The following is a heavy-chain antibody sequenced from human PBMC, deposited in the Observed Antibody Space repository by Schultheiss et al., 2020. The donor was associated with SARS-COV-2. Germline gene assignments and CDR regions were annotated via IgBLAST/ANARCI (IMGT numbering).Heavy chain of an antibody. V-gene: IGHV4-61*08. CDR1: GASVSSGDQY. CDR2: IYHSGST. Sequence: GSLRLSCTVSGASVSSGDQYWSWIRQPPGKGLEWIGYIYHSGSTDYNPSLKSRVTISVDTSKNQFSLKLSSVTAADTAVYYCARTAYYYYGMDVWGQGTTVTVSS. J-gene: IGHJ6*02. CDR3: ARTAYYYYGMDV.